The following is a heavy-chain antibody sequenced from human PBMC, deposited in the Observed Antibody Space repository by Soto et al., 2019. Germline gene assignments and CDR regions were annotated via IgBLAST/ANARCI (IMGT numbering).Heavy chain of an antibody. CDR2: IYYSGST. Sequence: SETLSLTCTVSGDSIRSYYWTWIRQPPGKGLEWIGYIYYSGSTNYNPSLKSRVTISIDTSKNQFSLKLSSVTAADTAVYYCARARRGVIHRGHNWFDPWGQGTLVTVS. D-gene: IGHD3-10*01. J-gene: IGHJ5*02. CDR3: ARARRGVIHRGHNWFDP. CDR1: GDSIRSYY. V-gene: IGHV4-59*01.